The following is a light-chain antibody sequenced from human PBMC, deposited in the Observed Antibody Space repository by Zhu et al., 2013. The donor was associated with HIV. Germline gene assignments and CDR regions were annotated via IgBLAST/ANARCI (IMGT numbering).Light chain of an antibody. V-gene: IGKV1-9*01. J-gene: IGKJ1*01. CDR1: QDINRY. Sequence: IQLTQSPSFLSASVGDRVTITCRASQDINRYLAWFQQKPGKVPKRLIYAASNLQSGVPSRFSGSGSGTEFTLTISSLQPEDFATYFCLQHGHYPWTFGQRTKVEVK. CDR2: AAS. CDR3: LQHGHYPWT.